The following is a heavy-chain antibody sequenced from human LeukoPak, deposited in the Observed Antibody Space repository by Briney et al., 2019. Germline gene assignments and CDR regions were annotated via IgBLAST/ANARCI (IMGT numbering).Heavy chain of an antibody. V-gene: IGHV4-31*03. CDR1: GGSISSGGYS. Sequence: PSQTLSLTCTVSGGSISSGGYSWSWIRQHPGKGLEWIGYIYYSGSTYYNPSLKSRVTISVDTSKNQFSLKLSSVTAADTAVYYCARQMGGGGSYYFDYWGQGTLVTVSS. D-gene: IGHD1-26*01. CDR3: ARQMGGGGSYYFDY. J-gene: IGHJ4*02. CDR2: IYYSGST.